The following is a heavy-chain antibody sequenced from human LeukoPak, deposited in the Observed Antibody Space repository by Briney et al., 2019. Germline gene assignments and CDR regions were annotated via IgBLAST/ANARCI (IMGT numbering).Heavy chain of an antibody. CDR3: ARGNVRGLGQLWHLYYYYYMDV. J-gene: IGHJ6*03. CDR2: IYYSGST. CDR1: GGSFSTYY. D-gene: IGHD5-18*01. V-gene: IGHV4-59*01. Sequence: SETLSLTCTVSGGSFSTYYWSWIRQPPGKGLEWIGYIYYSGSTNYNPSLQSRVTISVDTSKNQFSLRLSSVTAADTAMYYCARGNVRGLGQLWHLYYYYYMDVWGKGTTVTISS.